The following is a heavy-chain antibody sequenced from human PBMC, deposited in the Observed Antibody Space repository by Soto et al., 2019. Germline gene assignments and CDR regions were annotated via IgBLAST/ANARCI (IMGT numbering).Heavy chain of an antibody. CDR3: ARIRVLRYFDSPAGDYGMDV. CDR1: GFSLSTSGMC. J-gene: IGHJ6*02. Sequence: SGPTLVNPPQTLTLTCTFSGFSLSTSGMCVSWIRQPPGKALEWLALIDWDDDKYYSTSLKTRLTISKDTSKNQVVLTMTNMDPVDTATYYCARIRVLRYFDSPAGDYGMDVWGQGTTVTVSS. D-gene: IGHD3-9*01. CDR2: IDWDDDK. V-gene: IGHV2-70*01.